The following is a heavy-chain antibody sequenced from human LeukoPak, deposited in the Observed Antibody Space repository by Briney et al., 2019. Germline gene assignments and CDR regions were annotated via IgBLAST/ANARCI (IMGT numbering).Heavy chain of an antibody. CDR1: GGSISSYY. CDR3: ARGRVGATSSDFDY. J-gene: IGHJ4*02. V-gene: IGHV4-59*12. Sequence: SETLSLTCTVSGGSISSYYWSWIRQPPGKGLEWIGYIYYSGSTNYNPSPKSRVTISVDTSKNQFSLKLSSVTAADTAVYYCARGRVGATSSDFDYWGQGTLVTVSS. CDR2: IYYSGST. D-gene: IGHD1-26*01.